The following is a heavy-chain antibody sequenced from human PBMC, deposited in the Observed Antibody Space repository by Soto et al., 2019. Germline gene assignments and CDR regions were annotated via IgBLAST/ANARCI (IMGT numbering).Heavy chain of an antibody. D-gene: IGHD3-3*01. CDR1: GGSISSGGYY. CDR3: ARAQFNDFWSGSLLIPGWFDP. CDR2: IYYSGST. Sequence: SETLSLTCTVSGGSISSGGYYWSWIRQHPGKGLEWIGYIYYSGSTYYNPSLKSRVTISVDTSKNQFSLKLSSVTAADTAVYCCARAQFNDFWSGSLLIPGWFDPWGQGTLVTVSS. V-gene: IGHV4-31*03. J-gene: IGHJ5*02.